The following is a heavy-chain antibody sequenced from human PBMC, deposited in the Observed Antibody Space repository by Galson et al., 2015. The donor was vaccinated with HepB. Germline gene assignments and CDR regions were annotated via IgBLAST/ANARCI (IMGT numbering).Heavy chain of an antibody. D-gene: IGHD6-19*01. Sequence: SLRLSCAASGFAFSTYTMNWVRQAPGKGLEWVSSISSRSHYIYYADSLKGRLTISKDNAKNSLFLQLNSLRAADTAVYYCVRTGKGVAVAGNIFDFWGHGTLVTVSS. CDR3: VRTGKGVAVAGNIFDF. J-gene: IGHJ4*01. V-gene: IGHV3-21*01. CDR2: ISSRSHYI. CDR1: GFAFSTYT.